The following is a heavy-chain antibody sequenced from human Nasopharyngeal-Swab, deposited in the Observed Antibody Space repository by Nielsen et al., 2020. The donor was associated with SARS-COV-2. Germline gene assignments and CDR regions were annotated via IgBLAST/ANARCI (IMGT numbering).Heavy chain of an antibody. V-gene: IGHV4-59*01. CDR2: GYHSGST. CDR1: GGSFSHYY. J-gene: IGHJ4*02. D-gene: IGHD5-24*01. Sequence: SETLSLTCTVSGGSFSHYYWSWIRQPPGKGLEWIGYGYHSGSTNYNPSLKSRVTISVDTPKNQLSLRLRSVTAADTAVYYCARGSREIETYHFDDWGQGTLVTVSS. CDR3: ARGSREIETYHFDD.